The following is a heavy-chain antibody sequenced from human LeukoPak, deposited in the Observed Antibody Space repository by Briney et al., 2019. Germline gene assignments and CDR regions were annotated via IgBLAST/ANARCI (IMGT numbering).Heavy chain of an antibody. V-gene: IGHV1-2*02. CDR3: ARAHNYGDYAAY. CDR1: GYTFTGYY. Sequence: ASVKVSCKASGYTFTGYYMHWVRQAPGQGLEWMGWINPNSGGTNYAQKFQGRVTMTRDTSISTAYMEPSRLRSDDTAVYYCARAHNYGDYAAYWGQGTLVTVSS. CDR2: INPNSGGT. J-gene: IGHJ4*02. D-gene: IGHD4-17*01.